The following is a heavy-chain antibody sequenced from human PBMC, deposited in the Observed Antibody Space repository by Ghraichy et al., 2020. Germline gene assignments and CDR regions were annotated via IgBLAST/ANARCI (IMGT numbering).Heavy chain of an antibody. D-gene: IGHD2-8*01. V-gene: IGHV3-33*05. J-gene: IGHJ6*02. CDR3: ARGRGGVDFYSMDV. Sequence: GGSLRLSCVTYGFKFTNFAMHWVRQAPGKGLEWVSLTLYDGNNNYYGESVKGRFTISRDNSKNTVYLQMNTLGGEDTGIYYCARGRGGVDFYSMDVWGPGTTVSLSS. CDR2: TLYDGNNN. CDR1: GFKFTNFA.